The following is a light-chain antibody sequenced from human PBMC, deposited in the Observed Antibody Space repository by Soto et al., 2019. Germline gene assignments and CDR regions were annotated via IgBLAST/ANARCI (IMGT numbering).Light chain of an antibody. CDR3: QQLNTYPRT. Sequence: IQLTQSPSSLSASVGDRVSLTCRASQAISTSLAWYQQKPGTAPKLLIHGASTLQSGVPSRFTGSGSGTDFTLTISSLQPEDFATYYCQQLNTYPRTFGPGTEVDV. CDR1: QAISTS. V-gene: IGKV1-9*01. CDR2: GAS. J-gene: IGKJ3*01.